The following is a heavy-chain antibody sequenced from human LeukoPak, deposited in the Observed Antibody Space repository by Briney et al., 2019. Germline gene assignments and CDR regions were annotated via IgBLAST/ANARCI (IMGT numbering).Heavy chain of an antibody. J-gene: IGHJ3*02. CDR3: AGERSSSNNDAFDI. D-gene: IGHD6-13*01. V-gene: IGHV1-69*13. CDR2: IIPIFGTA. Sequence: GASVKVSCKASGGTFSSYAISWVRQAPGQGLEWMGGIIPIFGTANCAQKFQGRVTITADESTSTAYMELSSLRSEDTAVYYCAGERSSSNNDAFDIWGQGTMVTVSS. CDR1: GGTFSSYA.